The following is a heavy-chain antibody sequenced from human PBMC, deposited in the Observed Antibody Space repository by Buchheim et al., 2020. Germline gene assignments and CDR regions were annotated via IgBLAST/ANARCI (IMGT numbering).Heavy chain of an antibody. CDR1: GFTFSSYG. Sequence: QVQLVESGGGVVQPGRSLRLSCAASGFTFSSYGMHWVRQAPGKGLAWVAVIWYDGSNKYYADSVKGRFTISRDNSKNTLSLQMNSLRAEDTAVYYCSRGVYSSGWLYQHWGQGTL. V-gene: IGHV3-33*01. CDR2: IWYDGSNK. CDR3: SRGVYSSGWLYQH. J-gene: IGHJ1*01. D-gene: IGHD6-19*01.